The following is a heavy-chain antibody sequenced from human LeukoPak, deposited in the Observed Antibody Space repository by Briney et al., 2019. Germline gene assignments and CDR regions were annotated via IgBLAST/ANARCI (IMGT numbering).Heavy chain of an antibody. V-gene: IGHV3-74*01. CDR2: IIRHVCCP. D-gene: IGHD3-22*01. CDR3: VSFYDTY. CDR1: GNYW. J-gene: IGHJ4*02. Sequence: GGSLRLSCAASGNYWMHWVRQAQGHRLVCVSHIIRHVCCPSYPHSLKGLFTISKDNAKNTVYLQINNLRAEDTAVYYSVSFYDTYWGRGTLVPVSS.